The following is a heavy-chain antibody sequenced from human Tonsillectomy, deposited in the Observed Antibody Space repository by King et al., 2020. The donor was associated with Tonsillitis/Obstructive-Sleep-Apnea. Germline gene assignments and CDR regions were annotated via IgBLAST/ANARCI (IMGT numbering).Heavy chain of an antibody. CDR2: IYSSGST. CDR1: GGSITSGFYY. V-gene: IGHV4-39*01. J-gene: IGHJ4*02. Sequence: LQLQESGPGLVKPSETLSLTCTVSGGSITSGFYYWDWIRQPPGKGLEWIGNIYSSGSTYYNPSLKSRVTISVDTSKNQFSLKLRSVTAADTAIYYCASALYDCGDYVPGLGFDYWGQRTLVTVSS. D-gene: IGHD4-17*01. CDR3: ASALYDCGDYVPGLGFDY.